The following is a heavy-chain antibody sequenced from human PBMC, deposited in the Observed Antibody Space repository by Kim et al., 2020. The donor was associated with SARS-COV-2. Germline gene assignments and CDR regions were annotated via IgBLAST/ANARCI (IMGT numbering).Heavy chain of an antibody. CDR2: IYWDDDK. CDR1: GFSLSTSGVG. D-gene: IGHD3-22*01. CDR3: AHSRIMRGTTIVVADISFDY. J-gene: IGHJ4*02. Sequence: SGPTLVNPTQTLTLTCTFSGFSLSTSGVGVGWIRQPPGKALEWLALIYWDDDKRYSPSLKSRLTITKDTSKNQVVLTMTNMDPVDTATYYCAHSRIMRGTTIVVADISFDYWGQGTLVTVSS. V-gene: IGHV2-5*02.